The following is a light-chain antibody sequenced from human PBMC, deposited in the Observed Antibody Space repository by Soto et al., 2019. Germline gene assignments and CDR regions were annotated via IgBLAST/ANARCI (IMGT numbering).Light chain of an antibody. CDR2: DVS. CDR1: SSDVGGYNY. V-gene: IGLV2-14*03. J-gene: IGLJ1*01. CDR3: SSYTTSNTRQIV. Sequence: QSVLPQPASLSASPGQSISLSCTATSSDVGGYNYVSWYQHRPGKAPKLIIYDVSNRPSGVSIRFSGSKSDNTASLTISGLQPEDEADYHCSSYTTSNTRQIVFGTGTKVTVL.